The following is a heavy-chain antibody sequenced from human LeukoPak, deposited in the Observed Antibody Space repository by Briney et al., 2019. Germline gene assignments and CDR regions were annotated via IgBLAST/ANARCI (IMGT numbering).Heavy chain of an antibody. CDR2: IHPDGTEK. D-gene: IGHD3-3*01. CDR1: GLTFTNYW. CDR3: KSRYDFWSGYFQGYYFDF. J-gene: IGHJ4*02. Sequence: GGSLRLFCAAPGLTFTNYWMHWVRQAPGKGLESVAYIHPDGTEKYYMESLRGRFAISRDNAKNSLYLQISNLRDEDTAVYYCKSRYDFWSGYFQGYYFDFWGQGSLVAVSS. V-gene: IGHV3-7*01.